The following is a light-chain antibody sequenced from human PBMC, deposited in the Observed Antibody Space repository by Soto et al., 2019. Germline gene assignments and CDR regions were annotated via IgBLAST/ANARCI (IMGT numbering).Light chain of an antibody. V-gene: IGLV1-51*01. CDR2: DNY. CDR3: AALDNSLSTSVV. CDR1: SSNIGNNF. Sequence: QSVLTQPPSVTAAPGQKVTISCSGSSSNIGNNFVSWYQQLPGTAPKLLIFDNYNRPSGIPDRFSGSKSGTSATLGITGVQTGDEADYYCAALDNSLSTSVVFGGGTKLTVL. J-gene: IGLJ2*01.